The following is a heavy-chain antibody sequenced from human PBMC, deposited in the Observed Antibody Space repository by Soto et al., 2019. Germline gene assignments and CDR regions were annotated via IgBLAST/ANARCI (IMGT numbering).Heavy chain of an antibody. Sequence: GGSLRLSCAASGFTFSIYWMHWFRQTPEKGLVWVSHIDSDGSSTTYADSVKGRFTISRDNSKNTLYLQMNSLRAEDTAVYYCARGHPGVEVTAPYYWGQGTLVTVSS. CDR2: IDSDGSST. CDR1: GFTFSIYW. V-gene: IGHV3-74*01. J-gene: IGHJ4*02. CDR3: ARGHPGVEVTAPYY. D-gene: IGHD3-3*01.